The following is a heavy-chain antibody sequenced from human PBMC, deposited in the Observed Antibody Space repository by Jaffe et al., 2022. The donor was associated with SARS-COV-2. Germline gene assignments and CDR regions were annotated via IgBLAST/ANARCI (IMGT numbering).Heavy chain of an antibody. J-gene: IGHJ6*02. CDR3: ARIVVVTAIQGYGMDV. D-gene: IGHD2-21*02. Sequence: EVQLVESGGGLVKPGGSLRLSCAASGFTFSSYSMNWVRQAPGKGLEWVSSISSSSSYIYYADSVKGRFTISRDNAKNSLYLQMNSLRAEDTAVYYCARIVVVTAIQGYGMDVWGQGTTVTVSS. CDR1: GFTFSSYS. V-gene: IGHV3-21*01. CDR2: ISSSSSYI.